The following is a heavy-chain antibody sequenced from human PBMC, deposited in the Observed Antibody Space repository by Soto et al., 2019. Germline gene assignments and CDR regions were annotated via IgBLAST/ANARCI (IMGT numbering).Heavy chain of an antibody. CDR3: ARGGGNYFDY. V-gene: IGHV3-48*01. J-gene: IGHJ4*02. CDR1: GFTFSTYS. Sequence: EVQLVESGGGLIQPGGSLRLSCAASGFTFSTYSMNWVRQAPGKGLEWVSYLSSSTTIYYADSVKGRFTISRDNAKNSLFLQMNSLGAEDTAVYHCARGGGNYFDYWGQGPLVTVSS. D-gene: IGHD1-26*01. CDR2: LSSSTTI.